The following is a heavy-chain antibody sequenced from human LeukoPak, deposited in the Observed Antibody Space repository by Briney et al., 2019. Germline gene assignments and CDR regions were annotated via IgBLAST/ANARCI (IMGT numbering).Heavy chain of an antibody. CDR2: MCGTAGCT. V-gene: IGHV3-23*01. CDR3: AKDRPNFHENSGHYYRRDGDS. D-gene: IGHD3-22*01. Sequence: GGSLTLSCQASGFTFYMYAMSWVRQAPGKGLEWVASMCGTAGCTFYPDSVKGRFTISRDNSKNVLYLRMNSLTAEDTAIYCCAKDRPNFHENSGHYYRRDGDSWGQGTLVTVSS. J-gene: IGHJ5*01. CDR1: GFTFYMYA.